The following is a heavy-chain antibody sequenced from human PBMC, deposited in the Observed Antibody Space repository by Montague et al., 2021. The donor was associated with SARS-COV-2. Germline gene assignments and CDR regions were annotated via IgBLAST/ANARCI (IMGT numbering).Heavy chain of an antibody. CDR2: IYYSGST. V-gene: IGHV4-61*05. Sequence: SETLSLTCNVSGASISRSDYYWAWIRQPPGKGLEWIGYIYYSGSTNYNPSLKSRVTISVDTSKNQFSLKLSSVTAADTAVYYCAGTYYDFWSGFIHYYYMDVWGKGTTVTVSS. J-gene: IGHJ6*03. CDR3: AGTYYDFWSGFIHYYYMDV. CDR1: GASISRSDYY. D-gene: IGHD3-3*01.